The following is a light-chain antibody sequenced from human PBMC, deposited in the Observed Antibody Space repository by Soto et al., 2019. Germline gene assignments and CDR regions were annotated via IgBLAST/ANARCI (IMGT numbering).Light chain of an antibody. J-gene: IGKJ1*01. CDR2: KAS. Sequence: IQMTQSPSTLSASLGDRFTITFRASQTISSWLAWYQQKPGKAPKLLIYKASTLKSGVPSRFSGSGSGTEFTLTISSLQPDDFATYYCQHYNSYSEAFGQGTKV. CDR1: QTISSW. CDR3: QHYNSYSEA. V-gene: IGKV1-5*03.